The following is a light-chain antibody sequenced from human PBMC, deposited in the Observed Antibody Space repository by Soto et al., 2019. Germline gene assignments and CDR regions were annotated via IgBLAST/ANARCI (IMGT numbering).Light chain of an antibody. Sequence: DIQMTQSPSSLSASVGDRVTITCRASQSISTYLNWYQQMPGKAPKLLIYAASSLQSGVPSRFSGSGSGTDFTLTISSLQPEDFATYYCQQSYITPPLTFGGGTKVEIK. CDR2: AAS. V-gene: IGKV1-39*01. CDR3: QQSYITPPLT. J-gene: IGKJ4*01. CDR1: QSISTY.